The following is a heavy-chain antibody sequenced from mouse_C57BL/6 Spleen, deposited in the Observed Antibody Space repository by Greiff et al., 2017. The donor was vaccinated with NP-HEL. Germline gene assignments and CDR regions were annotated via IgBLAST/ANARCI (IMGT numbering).Heavy chain of an antibody. CDR2: INPSSGYT. V-gene: IGHV1-4*01. Sequence: QVQLKESGAELARPGASVKMSCKASGYTFTSYTMHWVKQRPGQGLEWIGYINPSSGYTKYNQKFKDKATLTADKSSSTAYMQLSSLTSEDSAVYYCALGDYDGFAYWGQGTLVTVSA. J-gene: IGHJ3*01. CDR3: ALGDYDGFAY. CDR1: GYTFTSYT. D-gene: IGHD2-4*01.